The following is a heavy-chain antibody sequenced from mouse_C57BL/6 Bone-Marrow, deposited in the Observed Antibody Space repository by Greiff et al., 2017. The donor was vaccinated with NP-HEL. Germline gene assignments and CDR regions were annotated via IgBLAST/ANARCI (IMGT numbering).Heavy chain of an antibody. V-gene: IGHV1-4*01. J-gene: IGHJ2*01. CDR2: INPSSGYP. Sequence: QVQLQQSGAELARPGASVKMSCKASGYTFTSYTMHWVKQRPGQGLEWIGYINPSSGYPTYNQKFKDKATLTVDKSSSTAYMQLSSLTSEDSAVDYCARLDYYGSSYPFDYWGQGTTLTVSS. CDR3: ARLDYYGSSYPFDY. CDR1: GYTFTSYT. D-gene: IGHD1-1*01.